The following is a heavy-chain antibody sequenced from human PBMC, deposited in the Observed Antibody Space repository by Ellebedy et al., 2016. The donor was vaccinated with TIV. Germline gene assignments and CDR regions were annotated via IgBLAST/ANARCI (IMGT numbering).Heavy chain of an antibody. D-gene: IGHD2-2*01. CDR3: ARDLCSSTSCSYYYGMDV. Sequence: GESLKISCAASGISLRSYAMSWVRQAPGKGLEWVSTIGGTGGTTYYRESVKGRFTISRDNTKNSLFLQMNSLRAEDTAVYYCARDLCSSTSCSYYYGMDVWGQGTTVTVSS. V-gene: IGHV3-23*01. J-gene: IGHJ6*02. CDR2: IGGTGGTT. CDR1: GISLRSYA.